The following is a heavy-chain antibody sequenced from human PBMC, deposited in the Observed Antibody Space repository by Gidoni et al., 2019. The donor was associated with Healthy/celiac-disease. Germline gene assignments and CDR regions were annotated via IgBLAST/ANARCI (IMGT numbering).Heavy chain of an antibody. J-gene: IGHJ4*02. Sequence: QVQLVQSGAEVKKPGASVKVPCQVSVYTPPDLSMHWVRQAPGKGLGWMGGFDPEDGETIYAQKFQGRVTMTEDTSTDTAYMELSSLRSEDTAVYYCATLPLYCSSTSCYASDKWGQGTLVTVSS. CDR2: FDPEDGET. CDR3: ATLPLYCSSTSCYASDK. CDR1: VYTPPDLS. V-gene: IGHV1-24*01. D-gene: IGHD2-2*01.